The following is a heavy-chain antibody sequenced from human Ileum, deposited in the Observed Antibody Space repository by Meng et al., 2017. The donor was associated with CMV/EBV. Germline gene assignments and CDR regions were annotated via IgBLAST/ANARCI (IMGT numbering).Heavy chain of an antibody. Sequence: ASVKVSCKASGYTFTSYDINWVRQATGQGLEWMGWMNPNSGNTGYAQKFQGRVTMTRNTSISTAYMELSRLRSDDTAVYYCAREMEVGATDYWGQGTLVTVSS. D-gene: IGHD1-26*01. CDR3: AREMEVGATDY. V-gene: IGHV1-8*01. CDR1: GYTFTSYD. CDR2: MNPNSGNT. J-gene: IGHJ4*02.